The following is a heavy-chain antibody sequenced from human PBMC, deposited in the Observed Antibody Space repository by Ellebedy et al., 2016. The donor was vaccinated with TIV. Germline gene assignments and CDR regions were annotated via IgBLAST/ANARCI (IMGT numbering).Heavy chain of an antibody. CDR3: AKYYRSGQGTPYFDS. CDR1: GFDFNEYD. J-gene: IGHJ4*02. D-gene: IGHD2/OR15-2a*01. CDR2: ISGGGGAT. Sequence: GESLKISCEGSGFDFNEYDMSWVRQAPGKGLEWVSAISGGGGATYYADSVKGRFTISRDNSKNTLYLQINSLRAEDTALYYCAKYYRSGQGTPYFDSWGQGTLVTVSS. V-gene: IGHV3-23*01.